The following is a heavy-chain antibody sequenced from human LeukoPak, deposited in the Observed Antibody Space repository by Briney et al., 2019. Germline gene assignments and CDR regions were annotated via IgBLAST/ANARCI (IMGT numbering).Heavy chain of an antibody. J-gene: IGHJ4*02. V-gene: IGHV5-51*01. CDR3: ARQGTVTMPFDY. Sequence: GESLKISCKGSGYSFTTYWIAWVRQMPGKGLEWMGIIYPGDSDTRYSPSFQGQVTISADKSITTAYLQWSSLKDSDTAIYYCARQGTVTMPFDYWGQGTLVTVSS. CDR1: GYSFTTYW. CDR2: IYPGDSDT. D-gene: IGHD4-17*01.